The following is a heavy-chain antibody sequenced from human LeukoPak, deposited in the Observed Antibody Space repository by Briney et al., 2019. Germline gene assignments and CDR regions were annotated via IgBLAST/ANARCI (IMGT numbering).Heavy chain of an antibody. CDR2: INTDGSST. V-gene: IGHV3-74*01. D-gene: IGHD3-22*01. CDR1: GFTFSSYW. CDR3: ARGVEHYDSSGLVFYYFDY. Sequence: RGSLRLSCAASGFTFSSYWMHWVRQAPGKGLVWVSRINTDGSSTSYADSVKGRFTISRDNAKNTLYLQMNSLRAEDTAVYYCARGVEHYDSSGLVFYYFDYWGQGTLVTVSS. J-gene: IGHJ4*02.